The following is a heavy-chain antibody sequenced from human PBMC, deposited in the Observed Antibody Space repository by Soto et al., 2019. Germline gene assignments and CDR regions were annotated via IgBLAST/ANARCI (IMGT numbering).Heavy chain of an antibody. D-gene: IGHD2-8*01. Sequence: QGHLVQSGAEVKKPGTSVKVSCKASGYTFTRYGISWVRQAPGQGLEWMGWISGYNGDTNYAQNLQGRVTMTIDTSTSTAYMELRSLTSDDMAVYYCAKNGRPPYYYYGLDVWGQGTTVTVSS. CDR1: GYTFTRYG. J-gene: IGHJ6*02. CDR3: AKNGRPPYYYYGLDV. V-gene: IGHV1-18*03. CDR2: ISGYNGDT.